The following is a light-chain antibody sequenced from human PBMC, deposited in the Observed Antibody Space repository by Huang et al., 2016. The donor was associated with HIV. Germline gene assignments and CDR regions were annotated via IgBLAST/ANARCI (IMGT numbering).Light chain of an antibody. Sequence: EIVLTQSPATLSFFPGQRVSLSCRASQNINTHLAWYQQRPGHPPRLLIYDAYSRVPGVAARFSGSGSGTDFTLTISSLESEDFATYYCQQRVNGLTFGGGTKV. CDR3: QQRVNGLT. CDR1: QNINTH. V-gene: IGKV3-11*01. J-gene: IGKJ4*01. CDR2: DAY.